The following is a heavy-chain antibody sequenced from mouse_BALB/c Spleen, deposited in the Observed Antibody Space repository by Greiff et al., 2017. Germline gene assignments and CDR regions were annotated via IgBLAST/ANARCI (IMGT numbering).Heavy chain of an antibody. CDR3: ARGYYYGSSPFAY. V-gene: IGHV1-55*01. D-gene: IGHD1-1*01. Sequence: QVQLQQSGAELVKPGTSVKLSCKASGYNFTSYWINWVKLRPGQGLEWIGDIYPGSGSTNYNEKFKSKATLTVDTSSSTAYMQLSSLASEDSALYYCARGYYYGSSPFAYWGQGTLVTVSA. CDR2: IYPGSGST. J-gene: IGHJ3*01. CDR1: GYNFTSYW.